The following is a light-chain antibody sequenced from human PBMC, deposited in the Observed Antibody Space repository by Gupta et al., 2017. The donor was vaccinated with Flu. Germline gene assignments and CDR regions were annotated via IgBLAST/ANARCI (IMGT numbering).Light chain of an antibody. CDR1: SSDIGSYNY. V-gene: IGLV2-14*01. CDR3: SSCISSSTLV. CDR2: GVT. J-gene: IGLJ2*01. Sequence: SALTQPASVSGSPGQSLPLSCTGTSSDIGSYNYVSWYQQHPGQAPKLLIYGVTNRPSGVSNRFSASKAGDTASLTISGRQAEEEADYYCSSCISSSTLVFGGGTKLTVL.